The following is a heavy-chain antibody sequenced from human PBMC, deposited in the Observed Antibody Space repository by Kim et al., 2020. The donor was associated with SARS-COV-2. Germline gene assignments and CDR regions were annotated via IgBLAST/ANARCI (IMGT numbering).Heavy chain of an antibody. D-gene: IGHD1-1*01. CDR3: ARGGGRPGP. J-gene: IGHJ5*02. Sequence: GSTNYNPSLKRRVTISVDTSKNQFSLKLSSVTAADTAVYYCARGGGRPGPWGQGTLVTVSS. V-gene: IGHV4-34*01. CDR2: GST.